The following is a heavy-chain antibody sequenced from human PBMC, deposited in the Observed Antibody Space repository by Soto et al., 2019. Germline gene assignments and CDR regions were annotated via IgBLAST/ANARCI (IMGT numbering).Heavy chain of an antibody. CDR3: AKGPYYDSSGLPFH. CDR1: GFTFSSYG. D-gene: IGHD3-22*01. Sequence: PGGSLRLSCAASGFTFSSYGTHWVRQAPGKGLEWVAVISYDVSNKYYADSVKGRFTISRDNSKNTLYLQMNSLRAEDTAVYYCAKGPYYDSSGLPFHWGQGTLVTVSS. J-gene: IGHJ4*02. CDR2: ISYDVSNK. V-gene: IGHV3-30*18.